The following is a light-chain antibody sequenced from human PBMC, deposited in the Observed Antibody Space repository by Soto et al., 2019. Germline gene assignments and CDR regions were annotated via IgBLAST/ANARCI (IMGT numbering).Light chain of an antibody. V-gene: IGLV2-14*01. J-gene: IGLJ1*01. CDR3: SAFTSSTSYV. CDR2: NVN. Sequence: QSVLTQSASVSGSPGQSITISCTGTNSDVGNYNYVSWYQQHPGEVPKLIIFNVNNRPSGVSNRFSGSKSGNTASLTISGLQAEDETDYYFSAFTSSTSYVFGTGTVVTVL. CDR1: NSDVGNYNY.